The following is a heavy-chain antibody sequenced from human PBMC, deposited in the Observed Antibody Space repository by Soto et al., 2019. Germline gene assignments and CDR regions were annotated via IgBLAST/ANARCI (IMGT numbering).Heavy chain of an antibody. CDR1: GGSISSGGYS. V-gene: IGHV4-30-2*01. D-gene: IGHD3-10*01. Sequence: ASETLSLTCAVSGGSISSGGYSWSWIRQPPGKGLEWIGYIYHSGSTYYNPSLKSRVTISVDRSKNQFSLKLSSVTAADTAVYYCARVWFGVLYPYNWFDPWGQGTLVTVSS. CDR3: ARVWFGVLYPYNWFDP. J-gene: IGHJ5*02. CDR2: IYHSGST.